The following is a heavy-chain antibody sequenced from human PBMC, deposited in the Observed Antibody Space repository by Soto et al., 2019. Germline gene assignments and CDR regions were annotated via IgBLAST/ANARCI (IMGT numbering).Heavy chain of an antibody. J-gene: IGHJ6*02. D-gene: IGHD1-20*01. Sequence: PGGSLRLSCAASGFTFSSYGMHWVRQAPGKGLEWVAVISNDGSNKYYADSVKGRFTISRDNSKNTLYLQMNSLRAEDTAVYYCAKDNNWNHPGYYYYGMDVWGQGTTVTVSS. V-gene: IGHV3-30*18. CDR1: GFTFSSYG. CDR2: ISNDGSNK. CDR3: AKDNNWNHPGYYYYGMDV.